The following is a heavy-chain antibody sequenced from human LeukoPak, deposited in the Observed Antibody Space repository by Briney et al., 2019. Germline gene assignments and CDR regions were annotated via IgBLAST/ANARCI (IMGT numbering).Heavy chain of an antibody. Sequence: GASVKVSCKASGYTFTGYYIHWVRQAPGQGLEWMGWINPNSGGTNYIQKFQGRVTMTRDMSISTAYMELSRLGSDDTAVYYCARDRGPDFWSGYWDYWGQGTLVTVSS. D-gene: IGHD3-3*01. CDR3: ARDRGPDFWSGYWDY. J-gene: IGHJ4*02. CDR1: GYTFTGYY. CDR2: INPNSGGT. V-gene: IGHV1-2*02.